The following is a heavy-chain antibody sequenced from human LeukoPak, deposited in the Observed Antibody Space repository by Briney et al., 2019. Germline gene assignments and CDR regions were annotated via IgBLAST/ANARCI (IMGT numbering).Heavy chain of an antibody. CDR2: ISSSSSYI. Sequence: GGSLRLSCAASGFTFSSYSMNWVRQAPGKGLEWVSSISSSSSYIYYADSVKGRFTISRDNAKNSLYLQMNSLRAEDTAVYYCARAGDGTAARDYWGQGTLVTVSS. J-gene: IGHJ4*02. CDR1: GFTFSSYS. CDR3: ARAGDGTAARDY. V-gene: IGHV3-21*01. D-gene: IGHD2-15*01.